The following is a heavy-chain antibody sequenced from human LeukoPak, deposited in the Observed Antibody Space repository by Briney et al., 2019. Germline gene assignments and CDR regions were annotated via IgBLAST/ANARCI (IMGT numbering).Heavy chain of an antibody. CDR3: ASVGYCSGGSCYGLAFDI. D-gene: IGHD2-15*01. V-gene: IGHV1-69*05. J-gene: IGHJ3*02. Sequence: GASVKVSCKASGGTFSSYAISWVRQAPGQGLEWMGGITPIFGTANYAQKFQGRVTITTDESTSTAYMELSSLRSEDTAVYYCASVGYCSGGSCYGLAFDIWGQGTMVTVSS. CDR1: GGTFSSYA. CDR2: ITPIFGTA.